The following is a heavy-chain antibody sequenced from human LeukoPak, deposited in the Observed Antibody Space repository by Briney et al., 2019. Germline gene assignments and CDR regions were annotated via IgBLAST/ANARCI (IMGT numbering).Heavy chain of an antibody. CDR3: AKDRARYCSGTSCEYFDY. CDR2: ISGSGGST. CDR1: GFTFSSYA. Sequence: GGSLRLSCAASGFTFSSYAMSWVRQAPGKGLEWVSAISGSGGSTYYADSVKGRFTISRDNSKNTLYLQMNSLRAEDTAVYYCAKDRARYCSGTSCEYFDYWGQGTLVTVSS. V-gene: IGHV3-23*01. D-gene: IGHD2-2*01. J-gene: IGHJ4*02.